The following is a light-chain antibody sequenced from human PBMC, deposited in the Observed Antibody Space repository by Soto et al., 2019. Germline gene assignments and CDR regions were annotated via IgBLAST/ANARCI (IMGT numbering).Light chain of an antibody. Sequence: EIVLTQSPGTLSLSPGERATLSCRASQSVSSSYLAWYQQKPVQAPRLLIYGASSRATGIPDRFSGSGSGTDCSLTSSRLEPEDFAVYSWQQYGSSPVTFGQGTKVEIK. V-gene: IGKV3-20*01. CDR2: GAS. J-gene: IGKJ1*01. CDR3: QQYGSSPVT. CDR1: QSVSSSY.